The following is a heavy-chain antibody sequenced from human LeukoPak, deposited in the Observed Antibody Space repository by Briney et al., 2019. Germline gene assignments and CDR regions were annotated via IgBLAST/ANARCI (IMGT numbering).Heavy chain of an antibody. J-gene: IGHJ6*03. CDR3: ARTANYYYNYMDV. V-gene: IGHV4-59*12. CDR2: IYYSGST. Sequence: SETLSLTCTVSGGSISSYYWSWIRQPPGKGLEWIGYIYYSGSTNYNPSLKSRVTISVDKSKNQFSLKLSSVTAADTAVYYCARTANYYYNYMDVWGKGTTVTVSS. CDR1: GGSISSYY.